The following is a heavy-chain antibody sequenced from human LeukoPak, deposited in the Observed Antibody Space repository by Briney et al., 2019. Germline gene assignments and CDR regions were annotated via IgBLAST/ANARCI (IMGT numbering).Heavy chain of an antibody. D-gene: IGHD3-22*01. V-gene: IGHV1-69*04. CDR2: IIPILDVA. Sequence: SVKVSCKASGGSFNSYVITWVRQAPGQGLEWMGRIIPILDVANFAQKFQGRVTITADESTSTAYMELSSLRSEDTAVYCCARDPSNSSGRYWYIDVWGRGTLVTVSS. CDR1: GGSFNSYV. CDR3: ARDPSNSSGRYWYIDV. J-gene: IGHJ2*01.